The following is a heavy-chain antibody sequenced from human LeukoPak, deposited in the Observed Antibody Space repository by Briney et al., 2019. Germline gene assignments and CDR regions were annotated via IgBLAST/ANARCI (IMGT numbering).Heavy chain of an antibody. CDR3: ERTHYYGSGSPGWGYYYYMEV. J-gene: IGHJ6*03. Sequence: SETLSLTFAVYGWSFRGYYWSWIRQPPGKGLELVGGINHSGSTNYDPSLKSRVTISVDTSKNQLSLKLSSVTAADTAVYYCERTHYYGSGSPGWGYYYYMEVWGKGTTVTVSS. D-gene: IGHD3-10*01. V-gene: IGHV4-34*01. CDR2: INHSGST. CDR1: GWSFRGYY.